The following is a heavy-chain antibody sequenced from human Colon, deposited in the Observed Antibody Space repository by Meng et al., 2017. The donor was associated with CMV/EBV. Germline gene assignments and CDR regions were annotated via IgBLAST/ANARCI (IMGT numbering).Heavy chain of an antibody. D-gene: IGHD1-26*01. CDR2: ISSSSSTI. CDR3: ARDRRWELRFDP. CDR1: GFSFNYYE. V-gene: IGHV3-48*03. Sequence: GGSLRLSCAASGFSFNYYEMNWVRQAPGKGLEWISYISSSSSTIYYADSVKGRFTISRDNAENSLYLQMNSLRAEDTAVYYCARDRRWELRFDPWGQGTLVTVSS. J-gene: IGHJ5*02.